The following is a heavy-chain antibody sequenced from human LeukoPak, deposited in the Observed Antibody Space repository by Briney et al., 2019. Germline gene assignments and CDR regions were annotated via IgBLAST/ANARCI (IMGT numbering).Heavy chain of an antibody. D-gene: IGHD3-3*01. CDR1: GGSISSSSYY. CDR3: ARPVWSGYFDGAAFDF. V-gene: IGHV4-39*01. CDR2: ISYSGNT. J-gene: IGHJ4*02. Sequence: PSETLSLTCTVSGGSISSSSYYWGWIRQPPGKRLEWIGSISYSGNTHYNPSLKSRVTISVDTSKNQFSLKLSSVTAADTALYYCARPVWSGYFDGAAFDFWGQGTLVTVSS.